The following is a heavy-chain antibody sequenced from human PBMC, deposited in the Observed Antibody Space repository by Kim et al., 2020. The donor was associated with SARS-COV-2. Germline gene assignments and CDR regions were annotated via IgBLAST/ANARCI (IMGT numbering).Heavy chain of an antibody. Sequence: SVKVSCKASGGTFSSYAISWVRQAPGQGLEWMGGIIPIFGTANYAQKFQGRVTITADESTSTAYMELSSLRSEDTAVYYCARSPDYGGNSPFDYWGQGTLVTGSS. J-gene: IGHJ4*02. V-gene: IGHV1-69*13. CDR1: GGTFSSYA. CDR2: IIPIFGTA. D-gene: IGHD4-17*01. CDR3: ARSPDYGGNSPFDY.